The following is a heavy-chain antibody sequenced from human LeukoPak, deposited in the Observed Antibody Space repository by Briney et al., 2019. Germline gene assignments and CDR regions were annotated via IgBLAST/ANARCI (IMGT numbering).Heavy chain of an antibody. J-gene: IGHJ3*02. V-gene: IGHV1-46*01. Sequence: GASVKVSCKASGYTFTSYYMHWVRQAPGQGLEWMGIINPSGGSTSYAQKFQGRVSMTRDTSISTAYMELSRLRSDDTAVYYCARDTSGGSDAFDIWGQGTMVTVSS. CDR3: ARDTSGGSDAFDI. CDR2: INPSGGST. CDR1: GYTFTSYY. D-gene: IGHD3-16*01.